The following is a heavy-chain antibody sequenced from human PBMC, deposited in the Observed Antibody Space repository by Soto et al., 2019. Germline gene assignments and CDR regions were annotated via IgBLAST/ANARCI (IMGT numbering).Heavy chain of an antibody. Sequence: QVQLVQSRAEVKKPGSSVKVSCKASGGTFSSYTFSWVRQAPGQGLEWMGRIIPILGIIIYSPSFQGRVTITADKSTSTVYMELSRLRSEDTAVYYCTRDSYYWGQGTLVTVSS. V-gene: IGHV1-69*08. J-gene: IGHJ4*02. CDR3: TRDSYY. CDR1: GGTFSSYT. CDR2: IIPILGII.